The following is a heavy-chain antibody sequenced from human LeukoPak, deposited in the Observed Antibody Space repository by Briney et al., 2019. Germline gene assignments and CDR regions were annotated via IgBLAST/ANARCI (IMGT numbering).Heavy chain of an antibody. CDR2: INPSGGST. Sequence: GASVKVSCKASGYTFTSYYMHWVRQAPGQGLEWMGIINPSGGSTSYAQKFQGRVTMTRDMSTSTVYMELSSLRSEDTAVYYCARGSPHYDYVWGSYRSYYYYYMDVWGKGTTVTVSS. D-gene: IGHD3-16*02. J-gene: IGHJ6*03. V-gene: IGHV1-46*01. CDR3: ARGSPHYDYVWGSYRSYYYYYMDV. CDR1: GYTFTSYY.